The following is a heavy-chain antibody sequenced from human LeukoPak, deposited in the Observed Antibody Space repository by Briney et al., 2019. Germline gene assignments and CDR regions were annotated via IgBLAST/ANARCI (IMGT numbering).Heavy chain of an antibody. CDR3: ARDHEQWLVPYFDY. V-gene: IGHV3-7*01. Sequence: GGSLRLSCAASGFTFSSYWMSWVRQAPGKGLEWVANIKQDGSEKYYVDSVKGRFTISRDNAKNSLYLQMNSLRAEDTAVYYCARDHEQWLVPYFDYWGQGTLVTVSS. CDR2: IKQDGSEK. J-gene: IGHJ4*02. CDR1: GFTFSSYW. D-gene: IGHD6-19*01.